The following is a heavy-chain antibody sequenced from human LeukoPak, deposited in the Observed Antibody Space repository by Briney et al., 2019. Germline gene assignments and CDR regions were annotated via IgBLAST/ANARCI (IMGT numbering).Heavy chain of an antibody. J-gene: IGHJ3*02. D-gene: IGHD3-22*01. CDR1: GFTFSNNG. CDR3: ARDRVSSGYDAFDI. Sequence: GGSLRLSCAASGFTFSNNGMHWVRQAPGKGLEWVAIMSYDGSNRYYADSVKGRFTISRDDSKSTLYLQMNSLRAEDTAVYYCARDRVSSGYDAFDIWGQGAMVTVSS. V-gene: IGHV3-30*03. CDR2: MSYDGSNR.